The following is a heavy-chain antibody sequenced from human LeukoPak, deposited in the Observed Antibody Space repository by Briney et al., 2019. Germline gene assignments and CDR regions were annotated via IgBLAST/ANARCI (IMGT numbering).Heavy chain of an antibody. D-gene: IGHD6-19*01. Sequence: SETLSLTCSVSDVSISSGLYYWGWIRQSPGRGLEWIGSISYSGTTFYTPSLKSRGTISVDTSKNQFSLKLKSLTATDTAIYYCARRGTASSGSYYFDHWGQGTLVTVSS. V-gene: IGHV4-39*01. CDR1: DVSISSGLYY. CDR2: ISYSGTT. J-gene: IGHJ4*02. CDR3: ARRGTASSGSYYFDH.